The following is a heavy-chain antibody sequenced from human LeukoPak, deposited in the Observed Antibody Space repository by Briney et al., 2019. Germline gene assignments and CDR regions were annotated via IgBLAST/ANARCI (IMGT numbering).Heavy chain of an antibody. J-gene: IGHJ4*02. CDR3: AKDVRDIVVLIDTYMY. CDR2: ISGGGGRT. D-gene: IGHD2-21*01. CDR1: GFMFNKYG. Sequence: GGSLRLSCVASGFMFNKYGMSWVRQAPGKGLECVSVISGGGGRTYYGDSVKGRFTISRDNSKNTVYLQMNSLRAEDTAVYYCAKDVRDIVVLIDTYMYWGQGTLVTVSS. V-gene: IGHV3-23*01.